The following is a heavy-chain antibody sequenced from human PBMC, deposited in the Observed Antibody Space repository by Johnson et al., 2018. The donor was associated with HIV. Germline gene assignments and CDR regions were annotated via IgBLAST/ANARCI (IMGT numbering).Heavy chain of an antibody. J-gene: IGHJ3*01. Sequence: QVQLVESGGGLVKPGGSLRLSCITSGFTFSDYYMSWVRHSPGRGLECVSYIGTSDSTIYYADSVKGRFTISRDNAKNSLYLQMNSLRAEDTSLYYCARVGRFCSGGSCYVGFDVWGQGTMVTVSS. CDR2: IGTSDSTI. V-gene: IGHV3-11*01. CDR1: GFTFSDYY. CDR3: ARVGRFCSGGSCYVGFDV. D-gene: IGHD2-15*01.